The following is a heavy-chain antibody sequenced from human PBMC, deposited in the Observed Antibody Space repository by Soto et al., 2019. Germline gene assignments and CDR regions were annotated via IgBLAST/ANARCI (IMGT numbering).Heavy chain of an antibody. D-gene: IGHD4-17*01. Sequence: SETLSLTCTVSGGSISASSYYWGWVRQHPGKGLEWIGYVYYSGSTFYNPSLKSRVTMSIDTSKNQFSLKLSSVTAADTAVYFCTRDVDFGEEDVWGQGTTVTVSS. J-gene: IGHJ6*02. CDR1: GGSISASSYY. CDR2: VYYSGST. V-gene: IGHV4-39*07. CDR3: TRDVDFGEEDV.